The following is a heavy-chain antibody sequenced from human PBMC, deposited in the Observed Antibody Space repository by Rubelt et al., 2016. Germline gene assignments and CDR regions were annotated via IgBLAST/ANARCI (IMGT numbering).Heavy chain of an antibody. J-gene: IGHJ6*02. V-gene: IGHV1-69*13. Sequence: QVQLVQSGAEVKKPGASVKVSCKASGYTFTSYGISWVRQAPGQGLEWMGGIIPVFGTANYAQKFQGRVTITGDTSTSKAYMEPSSLRSEDTAVYYCAREEGLTIFRHYGMDVWGQGTTVTVSS. CDR3: AREEGLTIFRHYGMDV. CDR2: IIPVFGTA. CDR1: GYTFTSYG. D-gene: IGHD3-3*01.